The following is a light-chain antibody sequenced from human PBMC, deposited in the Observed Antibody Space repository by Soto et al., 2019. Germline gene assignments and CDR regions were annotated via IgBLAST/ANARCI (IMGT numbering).Light chain of an antibody. CDR1: SSDVGGYNY. Sequence: QSALTQPASVSGSPGQSITISCTGTSSDVGGYNYVSWYQQHPGKAPKLMIYEVSNRPSGVSNRLSGSESGNTASLTISGLQVEDEADYYCSSYTSSSTLVFGTGTKLTVL. V-gene: IGLV2-14*01. CDR2: EVS. J-gene: IGLJ1*01. CDR3: SSYTSSSTLV.